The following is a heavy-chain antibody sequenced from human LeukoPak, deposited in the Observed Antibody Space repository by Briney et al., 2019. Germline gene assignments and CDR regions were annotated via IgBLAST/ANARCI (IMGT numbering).Heavy chain of an antibody. V-gene: IGHV1-18*04. J-gene: IGHJ4*02. Sequence: ASVKVSCKASGYTFTDYGLTWVRQAPGQGLEWMGWISAYNGNTNYAQRLQGRVTITADTSTSTAYMELRSLRSDDTAVYYCARGGSGWYVDYWGQGTLVTVSS. CDR3: ARGGSGWYVDY. CDR1: GYTFTDYG. CDR2: ISAYNGNT. D-gene: IGHD6-19*01.